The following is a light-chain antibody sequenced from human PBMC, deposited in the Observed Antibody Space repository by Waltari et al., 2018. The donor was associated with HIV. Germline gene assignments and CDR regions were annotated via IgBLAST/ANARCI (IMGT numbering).Light chain of an antibody. CDR1: SGHSTYA. V-gene: IGLV4-69*01. Sequence: QIVLTQSPSASASLGASVKLTCTLNSGHSTYAIAWHQQQPEKGPRYLMKLNSDGSHSKGDGIPDRFSGSSSGAERYLTISSLQSEDEADYYCQTWDTGIQVFGGGTKLTVL. J-gene: IGLJ2*01. CDR2: LNSDGSH. CDR3: QTWDTGIQV.